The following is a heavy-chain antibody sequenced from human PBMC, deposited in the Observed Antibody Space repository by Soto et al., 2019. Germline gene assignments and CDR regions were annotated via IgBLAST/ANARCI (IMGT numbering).Heavy chain of an antibody. CDR1: GYSFTSYW. CDR2: IYAGDSDT. Sequence: PGESLKISCKGSGYSFTSYWISWVRQMPGKGLEWMGIIYAGDSDTRYSPSFQGQVTISADKSISTAYLQWSSLRASDTAIYYCARRSFGSGSYYDRALDVWGQGTMVTVSS. CDR3: ARRSFGSGSYYDRALDV. V-gene: IGHV5-51*01. D-gene: IGHD3-10*01. J-gene: IGHJ3*01.